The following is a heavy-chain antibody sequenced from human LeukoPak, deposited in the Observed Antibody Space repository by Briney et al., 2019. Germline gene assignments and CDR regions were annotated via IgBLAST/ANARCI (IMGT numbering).Heavy chain of an antibody. CDR2: INPNSGGT. CDR1: GYTFTGYY. CDR3: ASWPSRSGYYYGHAAYDY. Sequence: ASVKASCKASGYTFTGYYMHWVRQAPGQGLEWMGWINPNSGGTNYAQKFQGRVTMTRDTSISTAYMELSRLRSDDTAVYYCASWPSRSGYYYGHAAYDYWGQGTLVTVSS. D-gene: IGHD3-22*01. V-gene: IGHV1-2*02. J-gene: IGHJ4*02.